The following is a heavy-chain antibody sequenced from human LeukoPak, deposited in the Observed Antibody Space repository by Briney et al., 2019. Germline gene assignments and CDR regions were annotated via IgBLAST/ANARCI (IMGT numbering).Heavy chain of an antibody. CDR2: INSDGSST. V-gene: IGHV3-74*01. J-gene: IGHJ4*02. D-gene: IGHD1-26*01. CDR3: ARAYRELVGAPGY. Sequence: GGSLRLSCAASGFTFSSYWMHWVRQAPGKGLVWVSRINSDGSSTSYADSVKGRFTISRDNAKNTLYLQMNSLRAEDTAVHYCARAYRELVGAPGYWGQGTLVTVSS. CDR1: GFTFSSYW.